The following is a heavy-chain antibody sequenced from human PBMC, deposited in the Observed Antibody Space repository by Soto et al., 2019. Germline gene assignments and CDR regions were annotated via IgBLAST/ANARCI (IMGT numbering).Heavy chain of an antibody. V-gene: IGHV1-69*13. J-gene: IGHJ4*02. D-gene: IGHD3-22*01. CDR2: IIPIFGTA. CDR3: AREGYYDSSGYQPEGYFDY. CDR1: GGTFSSYA. Sequence: SVKVSCKASGGTFSSYAISWVRQAPGQRLEWMGGIIPIFGTANYAQKFQGRVTITADESTSTAYMELSSLRSEDTAVYYCAREGYYDSSGYQPEGYFDYWGQGTLVTVSS.